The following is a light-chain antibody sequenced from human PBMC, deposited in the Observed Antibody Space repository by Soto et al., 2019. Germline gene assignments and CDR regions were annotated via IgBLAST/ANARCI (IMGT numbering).Light chain of an antibody. J-gene: IGLJ1*01. CDR2: ANN. CDR3: AAWDNSLNAYV. CDR1: SSNIGTNY. V-gene: IGLV1-44*01. Sequence: QSVLTQPPSAPGTPGQRVTISCSGSSSNIGTNYVNWYQQLPGTAPRLLIYANNQRPSGVPDRFSGSKSAASASLAISGLQSEDETDYYCAAWDNSLNAYVFGTATKVTVL.